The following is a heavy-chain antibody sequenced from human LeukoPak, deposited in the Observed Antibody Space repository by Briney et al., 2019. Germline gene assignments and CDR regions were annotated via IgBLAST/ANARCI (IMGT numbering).Heavy chain of an antibody. Sequence: GGSLRLSCAASGFTFSSYAMHWVRQAPGKGLEWVAVISYDGSNKYYADPVKGRFTISRDNSKNTLYLQMNSLRAEDTAVYYCARDQEWELPLYWGQGTLVTVSS. J-gene: IGHJ4*02. V-gene: IGHV3-30-3*01. CDR2: ISYDGSNK. CDR3: ARDQEWELPLY. D-gene: IGHD1-26*01. CDR1: GFTFSSYA.